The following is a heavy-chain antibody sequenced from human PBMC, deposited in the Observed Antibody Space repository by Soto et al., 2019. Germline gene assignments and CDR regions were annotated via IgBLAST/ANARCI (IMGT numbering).Heavy chain of an antibody. Sequence: QVQLVQSGAEVKKPEASVKVSCRASGYTFTDHGITWVRQAPGQGLEWLGWINPDNGGKHTVQRRHDRHTLTTDRSTPTAFIELSSLIYDATAVYYCAKDLDDGGRYWYFDLWGRGTVVTVSS. CDR2: INPDNGGK. V-gene: IGHV1-18*01. CDR1: GYTFTDHG. J-gene: IGHJ2*01. D-gene: IGHD4-17*01. CDR3: AKDLDDGGRYWYFDL.